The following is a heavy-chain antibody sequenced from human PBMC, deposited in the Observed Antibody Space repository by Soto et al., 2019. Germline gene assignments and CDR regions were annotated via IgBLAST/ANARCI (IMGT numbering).Heavy chain of an antibody. Sequence: GGSLRLSCAASGFTFRIYGMHWVRQAPGKGLEWVAVTSHDGSDRYYADSVKGRFTISRDNSKNTLYLQMNSLRPEDTAVYYCAKDRSSLVAPAATLGGWFDPWGQGTLVTVSS. J-gene: IGHJ5*02. CDR2: TSHDGSDR. CDR1: GFTFRIYG. D-gene: IGHD2-2*01. CDR3: AKDRSSLVAPAATLGGWFDP. V-gene: IGHV3-30*18.